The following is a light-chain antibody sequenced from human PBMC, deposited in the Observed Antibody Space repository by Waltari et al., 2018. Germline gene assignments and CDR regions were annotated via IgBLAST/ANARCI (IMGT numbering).Light chain of an antibody. CDR3: QQYYSTLYT. CDR1: QSVIYSSNNKNY. V-gene: IGKV4-1*01. Sequence: DIAMTHSPDSLAVSLGARATIHCKSSQSVIYSSNNKNYLAWYQQKPGQRPKLLIYWASTRESGVPDRFSGSGSGTDFTLTISSLQAEDVAVYYCQQYYSTLYTFGQGTKLEIK. J-gene: IGKJ2*01. CDR2: WAS.